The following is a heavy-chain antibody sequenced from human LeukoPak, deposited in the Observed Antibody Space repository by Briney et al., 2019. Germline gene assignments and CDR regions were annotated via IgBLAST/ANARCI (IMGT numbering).Heavy chain of an antibody. CDR1: GFTFSSYG. CDR2: IRYDGSNK. CDR3: ARGKSNRWELLLFDY. J-gene: IGHJ4*02. D-gene: IGHD1-26*01. V-gene: IGHV3-30*02. Sequence: GGSLRLSCAASGFTFSSYGMHWVRQAPGKGLEWVAFIRYDGSNKYYADSVKGRFTISRDNSKNTLYLQMNSLRAEDTAVYYCARGKSNRWELLLFDYWGQGTLVTVSS.